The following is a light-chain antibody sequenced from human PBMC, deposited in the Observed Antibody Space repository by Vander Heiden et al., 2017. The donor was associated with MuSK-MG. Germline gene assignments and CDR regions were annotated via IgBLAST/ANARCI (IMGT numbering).Light chain of an antibody. CDR2: GKN. J-gene: IGLJ3*02. Sequence: SSELTQDPAVSVAFGQTVRITCQGDSLRSYYAGWYQQKPGQAPVLVIYGKNNRPSGIPDRFSGSSSGNTASLTITGAQAEDEADYDCNSRDSSGNHPNWVFGGGTKLTVL. V-gene: IGLV3-19*01. CDR3: NSRDSSGNHPNWV. CDR1: SLRSYY.